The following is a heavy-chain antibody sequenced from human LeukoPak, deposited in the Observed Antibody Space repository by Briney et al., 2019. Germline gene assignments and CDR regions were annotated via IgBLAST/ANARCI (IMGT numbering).Heavy chain of an antibody. D-gene: IGHD2-15*01. CDR1: GGTFSSYA. J-gene: IGHJ5*02. CDR3: ARNLVVVARGVWFDP. V-gene: IGHV1-46*01. CDR2: INPSGGST. Sequence: ASVKVSCKASGGTFSSYAISWVRQAPGQGLEWMGIINPSGGSTSYAQKFQGRVTMTRDTSTSTVYMELSSLRSEDTAVYYCARNLVVVARGVWFDPWGQGTLVTVSS.